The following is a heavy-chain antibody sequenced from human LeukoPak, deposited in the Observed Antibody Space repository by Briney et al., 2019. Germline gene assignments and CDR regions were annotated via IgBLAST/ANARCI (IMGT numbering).Heavy chain of an antibody. CDR2: LSGSGGGT. D-gene: IGHD1-26*01. CDR3: ARESGSYYRWWYFDY. CDR1: GITLSNYG. V-gene: IGHV3-23*01. J-gene: IGHJ4*02. Sequence: GGSLRLSCAVSGITLSNYGMSWVRQAPGKGLEWVAGLSGSGGGTNYADSVQGRFTISRDNPKNTLYLQMNSLRAEDTAVYYCARESGSYYRWWYFDYWGQGTLVAVSS.